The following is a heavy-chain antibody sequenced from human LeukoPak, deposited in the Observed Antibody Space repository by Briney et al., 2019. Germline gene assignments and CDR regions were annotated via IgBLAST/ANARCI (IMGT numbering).Heavy chain of an antibody. Sequence: ASVKVSCKASGYTFTGYYMHCVRQAPGQGVEWMGWINPNSGGTNYAQKLQGRVTMTRDTSISTAYMELSRLRSDDTAVYYCARDSELVIAAAGNYYMDVWGKGTTVTVSS. CDR3: ARDSELVIAAAGNYYMDV. V-gene: IGHV1-2*02. CDR1: GYTFTGYY. CDR2: INPNSGGT. D-gene: IGHD6-13*01. J-gene: IGHJ6*03.